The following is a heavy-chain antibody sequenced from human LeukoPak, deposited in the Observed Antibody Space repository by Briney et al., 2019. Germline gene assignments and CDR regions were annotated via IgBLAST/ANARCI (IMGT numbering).Heavy chain of an antibody. Sequence: PSETLSLTCGVSGGSISAYYWSWIRQPPGKTLEWIGYIYYSGSTNYNPSLKSRVTISVDRSKNQFSLKLTSVTAADTGVYFCARSFRGLDYWGQGMLVTVSS. J-gene: IGHJ4*02. D-gene: IGHD3-10*01. CDR2: IYYSGST. CDR1: GGSISAYY. CDR3: ARSFRGLDY. V-gene: IGHV4-59*01.